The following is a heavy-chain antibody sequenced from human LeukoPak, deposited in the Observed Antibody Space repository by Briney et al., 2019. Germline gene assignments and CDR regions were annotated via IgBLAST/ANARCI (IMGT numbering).Heavy chain of an antibody. J-gene: IGHJ4*02. D-gene: IGHD3-22*01. CDR1: GYTFTSYG. V-gene: IGHV1-18*01. CDR3: ARGGHYYYDSSGYYY. CDR2: ISAYNGNT. Sequence: ASVKASCKASGYTFTSYGISWVRQAPGQGLEWMGWISAYNGNTNYAQKLQGRVTMTTDTSTSTAHMELRSLRSDDTAVYYCARGGHYYYDSSGYYYWGQGTLVTVSS.